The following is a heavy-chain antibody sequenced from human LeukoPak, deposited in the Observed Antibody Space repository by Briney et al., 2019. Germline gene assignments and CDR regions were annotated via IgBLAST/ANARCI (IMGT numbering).Heavy chain of an antibody. CDR2: ISSSSSYI. J-gene: IGHJ6*02. CDR3: ARGLSALTGDFYYYGMDV. V-gene: IGHV3-21*04. Sequence: GGSLRLSCAASGFTFSSYSMNWVRQAPGKGLEWVSSISSSSSYIYYADSVKGRFTISRDNAKNSLYLQMNSLRAEDTAVYYCARGLSALTGDFYYYGMDVWGQGTTVTVSS. CDR1: GFTFSSYS. D-gene: IGHD7-27*01.